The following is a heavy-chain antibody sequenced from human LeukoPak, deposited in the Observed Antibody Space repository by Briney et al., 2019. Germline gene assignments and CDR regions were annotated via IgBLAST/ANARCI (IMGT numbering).Heavy chain of an antibody. CDR3: ARWVDSWIV. Sequence: SETLSLTCAVYGGSFSGYYWSWIRRPPGKGLEWIGEINHSGSTNYNPSLKSRVTISVDTSKNQLSLKLSSVTAADTAVYYCARWVDSWIVWGQGTLVTVSS. CDR1: GGSFSGYY. V-gene: IGHV4-34*01. D-gene: IGHD2-2*03. J-gene: IGHJ4*02. CDR2: INHSGST.